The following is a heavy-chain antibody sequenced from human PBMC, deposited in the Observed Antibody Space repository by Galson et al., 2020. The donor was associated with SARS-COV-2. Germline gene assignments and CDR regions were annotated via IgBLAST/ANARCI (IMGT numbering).Heavy chain of an antibody. CDR2: ISGSGGST. CDR1: GFTFSSYA. CDR3: GKEFDTSGYKGNWIDP. D-gene: IGHD3-22*01. J-gene: IGHJ5*02. Sequence: GESLKISCAASGFTFSSYAMSWVRQAPGKGLEWVSAISGSGGSTYYADSVEGRFTISRDNSKNTLYLQMDSLRAEDTAVYYCGKEFDTSGYKGNWIDPWGQGTLVTVSS. V-gene: IGHV3-23*01.